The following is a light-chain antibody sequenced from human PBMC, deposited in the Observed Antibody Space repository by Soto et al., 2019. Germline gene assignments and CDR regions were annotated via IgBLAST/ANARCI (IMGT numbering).Light chain of an antibody. J-gene: IGLJ2*01. CDR1: SSDVGGYNY. V-gene: IGLV2-8*01. CDR2: EVS. CDR3: SSYAGSKTL. Sequence: QSALTQPPSPSGSPGQSVTISCTATSSDVGGYNYVSWYQQHPGKAPKLMIYEVSKRPSGVPDRFSGSKSGNTASLTVSGLQAEDEADYYCSSYAGSKTLFGGGTKLTVL.